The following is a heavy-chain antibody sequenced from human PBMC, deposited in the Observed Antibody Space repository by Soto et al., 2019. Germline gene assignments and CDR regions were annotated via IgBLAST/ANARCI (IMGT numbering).Heavy chain of an antibody. D-gene: IGHD3-10*01. Sequence: QVQLVESGGGVVQPGRSLRLSCAASGFTFSSYGMHWVRQAPGKGLEWVAVIWYDGSNKYYADSVKGRFTISRDNSKNTLYLQMNSLRAEDTAVYYCARESRGAGPFDYWVQGTLVTVSS. CDR3: ARESRGAGPFDY. J-gene: IGHJ4*02. V-gene: IGHV3-33*01. CDR1: GFTFSSYG. CDR2: IWYDGSNK.